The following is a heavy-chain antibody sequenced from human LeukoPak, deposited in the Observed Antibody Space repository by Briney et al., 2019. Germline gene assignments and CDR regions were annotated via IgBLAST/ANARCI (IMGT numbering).Heavy chain of an antibody. D-gene: IGHD3-22*01. Sequence: GGSLRLSCAASGFTFSSYSMNWVRQAPGMGLEWVSSISSSSSYIYYADSVKGRFTISRDNAKNSLYLQMNSLRAEDTAVYYCARDPGDYYDSSGPFGEGYWGQGTLVTVSS. J-gene: IGHJ4*02. CDR2: ISSSSSYI. CDR3: ARDPGDYYDSSGPFGEGY. CDR1: GFTFSSYS. V-gene: IGHV3-21*01.